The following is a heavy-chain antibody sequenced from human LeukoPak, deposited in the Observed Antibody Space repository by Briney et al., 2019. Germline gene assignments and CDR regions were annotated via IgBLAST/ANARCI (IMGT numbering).Heavy chain of an antibody. Sequence: SETLSLTCTVSGGSISGYYWSWIRQPPGKGLEWIGYIYYSGSTNYNPSLKSRVTISVDTSKNQFSLKLSSVTAADTAVYYCARGCSAGTPHNWFDPWGQGTLVTVAS. V-gene: IGHV4-59*01. CDR2: IYYSGST. CDR3: ARGCSAGTPHNWFDP. J-gene: IGHJ5*02. CDR1: GGSISGYY. D-gene: IGHD6-13*01.